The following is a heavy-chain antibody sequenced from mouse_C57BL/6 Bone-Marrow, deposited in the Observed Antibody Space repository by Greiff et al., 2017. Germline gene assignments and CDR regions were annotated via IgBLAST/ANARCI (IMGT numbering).Heavy chain of an antibody. CDR1: GYTLTSYW. Sequence: QVQLQQPGAELVKPGASVKLSCKASGYTLTSYWMHWVKQRPGQGLEWIGMIHPNSGSTNYNEKFKSKATLTVDKSSSTAYMQLSSLTSEDSAVYYCARYDGYYVDYWGQGTTLTVSS. V-gene: IGHV1-64*01. CDR2: IHPNSGST. D-gene: IGHD2-3*01. J-gene: IGHJ2*01. CDR3: ARYDGYYVDY.